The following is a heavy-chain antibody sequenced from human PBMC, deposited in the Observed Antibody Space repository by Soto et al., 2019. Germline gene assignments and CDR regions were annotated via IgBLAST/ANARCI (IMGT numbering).Heavy chain of an antibody. CDR3: ARDLPEYSRSSAAFDI. J-gene: IGHJ3*02. CDR1: GFTFSSYA. Sequence: GGSLRLSCAASGFTFSSYAMSWVRQAPGKGLEWVSAISGSGGSTYYADSVKGRFTISRDNAKNTLFLQMNSLRAEDTAVYFCARDLPEYSRSSAAFDIWGQGTMVTVSS. CDR2: ISGSGGST. D-gene: IGHD6-6*01. V-gene: IGHV3-23*01.